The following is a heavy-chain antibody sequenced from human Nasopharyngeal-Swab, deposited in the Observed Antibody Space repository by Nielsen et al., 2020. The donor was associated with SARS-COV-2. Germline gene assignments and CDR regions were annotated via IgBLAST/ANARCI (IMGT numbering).Heavy chain of an antibody. Sequence: GGSLRLSCAASGFTFSNYWMHWVRQAPGKGLVWVSRINLGGSTTSYADSVRGRFTISRDNAKNTLYLQMNSLRAEDTAVYYCASGPRGSYLQFDNWGQGTLVTVSS. CDR3: ASGPRGSYLQFDN. D-gene: IGHD1-26*01. V-gene: IGHV3-74*01. J-gene: IGHJ4*02. CDR2: INLGGSTT. CDR1: GFTFSNYW.